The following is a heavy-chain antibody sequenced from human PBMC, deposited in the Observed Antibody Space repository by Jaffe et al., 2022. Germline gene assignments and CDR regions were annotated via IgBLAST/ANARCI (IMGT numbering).Heavy chain of an antibody. V-gene: IGHV1-69*01. CDR3: ARGVVPAFSPREHWYFDL. J-gene: IGHJ2*01. D-gene: IGHD2-2*01. CDR1: GGTFSSYA. CDR2: IIPIFGTA. Sequence: QVQLVQSGAEVKKPGSSVKVSCKASGGTFSSYAISWVRQAPGQGLEWMGGIIPIFGTANYAQKFQGRVTITADESTSTAYMELSSLRSEDTAVYYCARGVVPAFSPREHWYFDLWGRGTLVTVSS.